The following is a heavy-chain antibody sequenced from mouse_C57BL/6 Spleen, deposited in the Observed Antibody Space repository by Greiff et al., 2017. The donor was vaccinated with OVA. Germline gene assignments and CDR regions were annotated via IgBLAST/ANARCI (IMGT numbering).Heavy chain of an antibody. CDR1: GFSLTSYG. D-gene: IGHD1-1*01. V-gene: IGHV2-2*01. Sequence: VQLQQSGPGLVQPSQSLSITCTVSGFSLTSYGVHWVRQSPGKGLEWLGVIWSGGSTDYNAAFISRLSISKDNSKSQVFFKMNSLQADDTAIYYCARNFHYYGSSVYAIDYWGQGTSVTVSS. J-gene: IGHJ4*01. CDR2: IWSGGST. CDR3: ARNFHYYGSSVYAIDY.